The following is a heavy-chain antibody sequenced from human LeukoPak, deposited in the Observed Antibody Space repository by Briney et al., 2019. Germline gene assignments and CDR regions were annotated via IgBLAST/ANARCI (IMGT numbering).Heavy chain of an antibody. D-gene: IGHD4-17*01. CDR1: GYTFTGYY. J-gene: IGHJ4*02. V-gene: IGHV1-2*06. CDR3: ASRPTTGAPIGDY. CDR2: INPNSGGT. Sequence: ASVTVSCKAYGYTFTGYYMHWVRQAPGQGLEWMGRINPNSGGTNYAQKFQGRVTMTRDTSISTAYMELSRLRSDDTAVYYCASRPTTGAPIGDYWGQGTLVTVSS.